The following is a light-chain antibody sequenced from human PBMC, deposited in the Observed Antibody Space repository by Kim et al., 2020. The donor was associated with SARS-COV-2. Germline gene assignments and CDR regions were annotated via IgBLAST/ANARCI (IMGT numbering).Light chain of an antibody. CDR2: DVN. Sequence: GQSISISCTGTNSDVGSYNFVSWYQQYPGNAPKLIIYDVNKWPSGVSNRFSGSKSGSTASLTISGLQTEDEADYYCSSYRGSNTWVFGGGTQLTVL. CDR1: NSDVGSYNF. CDR3: SSYRGSNTWV. V-gene: IGLV2-14*03. J-gene: IGLJ3*02.